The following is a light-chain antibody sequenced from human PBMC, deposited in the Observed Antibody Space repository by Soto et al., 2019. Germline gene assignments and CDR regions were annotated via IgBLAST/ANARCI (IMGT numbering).Light chain of an antibody. CDR3: AAWDDSLTGLNV. Sequence: LSQPPTASGTPGQRVAISCSGSSSNIGRNTVNWYQQLPGTAPKLLIYDNNRRPSGVPDRFSGSKSGTSASLAISGLQSEDEADYYCAAWDDSLTGLNVFGTGTKVTVL. CDR2: DNN. CDR1: SSNIGRNT. V-gene: IGLV1-44*01. J-gene: IGLJ1*01.